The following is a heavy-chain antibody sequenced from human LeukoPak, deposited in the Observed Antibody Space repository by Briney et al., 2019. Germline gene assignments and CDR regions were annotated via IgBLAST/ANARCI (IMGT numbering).Heavy chain of an antibody. CDR3: ARDTGSTGYHYFDY. CDR2: IYYSGST. CDR1: GGSISSGNYY. D-gene: IGHD2-15*01. Sequence: SGTLSLTCTVSGGSISSGNYYWSWIRQPPGKGLEWIGYIYYSGSTNYNPSLKSRVTISVDTSKNQFSLKLSSVTAADTAVYYCARDTGSTGYHYFDYWGQGTLVTVSS. J-gene: IGHJ4*02. V-gene: IGHV4-61*01.